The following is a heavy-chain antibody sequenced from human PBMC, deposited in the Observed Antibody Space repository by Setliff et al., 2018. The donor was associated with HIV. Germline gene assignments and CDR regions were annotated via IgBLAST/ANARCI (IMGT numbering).Heavy chain of an antibody. V-gene: IGHV3-11*04. CDR2: ISRSSGTI. CDR1: GFTFTNYY. D-gene: IGHD1-26*01. J-gene: IGHJ4*02. CDR3: ATSIHTRGAIDF. Sequence: GGSLRLSCAASGFTFTNYYMSWIRQAPGKGLELLSYISRSSGTIYYAESVKGRFTISRDNAKNSLYLQMNSLRAEDTALYYCATSIHTRGAIDFWGQGTLVTVSS.